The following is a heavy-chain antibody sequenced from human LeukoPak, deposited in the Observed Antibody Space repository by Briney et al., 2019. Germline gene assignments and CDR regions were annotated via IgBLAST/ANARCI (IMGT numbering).Heavy chain of an antibody. CDR2: IYYSGST. CDR3: ARFKGIAAAQYYYYGMDV. J-gene: IGHJ6*02. D-gene: IGHD6-13*01. V-gene: IGHV4-59*01. Sequence: KPSETLSLTCTVSGGSISSYYWSWIRQPPGKGLEWIGYIYYSGSTNYNPSLKSRVTISVDTSKNQFSLKQSSVTAADTAVYYCARFKGIAAAQYYYYGMDVWGQGTTVTVSS. CDR1: GGSISSYY.